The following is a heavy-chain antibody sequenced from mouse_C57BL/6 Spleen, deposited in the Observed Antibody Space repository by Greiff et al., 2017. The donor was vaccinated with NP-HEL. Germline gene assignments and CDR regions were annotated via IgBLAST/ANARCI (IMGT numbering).Heavy chain of an antibody. V-gene: IGHV5-4*01. Sequence: EVQLVESGGGLVKPGGSLKLSCAASGFTFSSYAMSWVRQTPEKRLEWVATISDGGSYTYYPDNVQGRFTISRDNAKNHLYLQMSHLKSEDTAMYYCAREGDGYRYYAMDYWGQGTSVTVSS. D-gene: IGHD2-3*01. CDR1: GFTFSSYA. J-gene: IGHJ4*01. CDR3: AREGDGYRYYAMDY. CDR2: ISDGGSYT.